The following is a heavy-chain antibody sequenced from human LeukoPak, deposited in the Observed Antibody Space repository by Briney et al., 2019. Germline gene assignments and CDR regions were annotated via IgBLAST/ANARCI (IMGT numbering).Heavy chain of an antibody. D-gene: IGHD3-10*01. CDR2: IWYDGSNK. Sequence: PGRSLTLSCAASGFTFSNYGMHWVRQAPGKGLEWVAVIWYDGSNKYYADSVKGRFTISRDNSKTTLFLQMNGLRAEDTAVYYCAKDYYGPSGGIDYWGQGTLVTVSS. CDR3: AKDYYGPSGGIDY. V-gene: IGHV3-33*06. J-gene: IGHJ4*02. CDR1: GFTFSNYG.